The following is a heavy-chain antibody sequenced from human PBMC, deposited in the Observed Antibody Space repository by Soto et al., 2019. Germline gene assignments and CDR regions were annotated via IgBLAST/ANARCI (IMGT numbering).Heavy chain of an antibody. V-gene: IGHV4-30-4*01. CDR1: GGSISSGDYY. J-gene: IGHJ5*02. D-gene: IGHD2-15*01. CDR3: ARNIVVVVAATTNWFDP. CDR2: IYYSGST. Sequence: SETLSLTCTVSGGSISSGDYYWSWIRQPPGKGLEWIGYIYYSGSTYYNPSLKSRVTISVDTSKNQFSLKPSSVTAADTAVYYCARNIVVVVAATTNWFDPWGQGTLVTVSS.